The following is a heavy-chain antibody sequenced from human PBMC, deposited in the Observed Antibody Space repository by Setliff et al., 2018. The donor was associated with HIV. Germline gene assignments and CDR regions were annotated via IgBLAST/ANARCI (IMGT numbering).Heavy chain of an antibody. Sequence: GGSLRLSCAASGFTFSAYSMNWVRQAPGKGLEWVAVISFDGSNKYYADSVKGRFTISRDNSKKTLYLQMNSPRAEDTAVYYCAAQWLGQTGGSWGQGTLVTVSS. D-gene: IGHD6-19*01. CDR1: GFTFSAYS. V-gene: IGHV3-30*03. CDR3: AAQWLGQTGGS. J-gene: IGHJ5*02. CDR2: ISFDGSNK.